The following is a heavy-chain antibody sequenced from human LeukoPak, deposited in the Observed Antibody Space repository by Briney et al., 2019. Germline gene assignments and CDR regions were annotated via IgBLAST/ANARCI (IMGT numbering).Heavy chain of an antibody. CDR3: AREDTSGTHLNWFDP. CDR1: SGSISSYY. J-gene: IGHJ5*02. D-gene: IGHD6-19*01. Sequence: SETLSLTCTVSSGSISSYYWSWIRQPPGKGLEWIGHIYGSGSTNYNPSLKSRVTLSVDTSKNQFSLKLSSVTAADTAVYYCAREDTSGTHLNWFDPWGQGTLVTVSS. V-gene: IGHV4-59*01. CDR2: IYGSGST.